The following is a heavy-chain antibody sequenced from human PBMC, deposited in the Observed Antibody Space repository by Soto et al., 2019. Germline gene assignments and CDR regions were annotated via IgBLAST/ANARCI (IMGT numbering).Heavy chain of an antibody. J-gene: IGHJ4*02. V-gene: IGHV3-30*18. D-gene: IGHD5-18*01. CDR1: GFTFSSYG. CDR3: AKIQLWLSQKGIAVAGTGQHSDY. Sequence: GGSLRLSCAASGFTFSSYGMHWVRQAPGKGLEWVAVISYDGSNKYYADSVKGRFTISRDNSKNTLYLQMNSLRAEDTAVYYCAKIQLWLSQKGIAVAGTGQHSDYWGQGTLVTVSS. CDR2: ISYDGSNK.